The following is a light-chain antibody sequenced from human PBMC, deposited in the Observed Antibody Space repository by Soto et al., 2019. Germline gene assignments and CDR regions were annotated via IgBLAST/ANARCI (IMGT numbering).Light chain of an antibody. Sequence: QSVLTQPPSASGTPGQRVTISCSGSSSNIGSNSVNWYQQLPGTAPKLLIYSSNKRPSGVPDRFSGSKSGTSASLAISGLQSEDEADYYCAAWDDSLTVIFGGGTKLTVL. CDR2: SSN. J-gene: IGLJ2*01. CDR1: SSNIGSNS. CDR3: AAWDDSLTVI. V-gene: IGLV1-44*01.